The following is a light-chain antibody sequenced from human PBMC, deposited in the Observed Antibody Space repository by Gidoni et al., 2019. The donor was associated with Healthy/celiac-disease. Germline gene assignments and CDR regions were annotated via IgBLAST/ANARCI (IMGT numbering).Light chain of an antibody. CDR3: SSYTSSSRGV. CDR2: DVS. Sequence: QSALTQPASVSGSPGQSITISCTGTSSDVGGYKYVSWSQQHPGKAPKLMIYDVSNRPSGVSNRFSGSKSGNTASLTISGLQAEDEADYYCSSYTSSSRGVFGGGTKLTVL. J-gene: IGLJ2*01. CDR1: SSDVGGYKY. V-gene: IGLV2-14*03.